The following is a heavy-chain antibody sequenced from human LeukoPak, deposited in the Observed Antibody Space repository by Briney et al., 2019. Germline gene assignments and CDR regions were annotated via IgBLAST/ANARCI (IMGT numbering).Heavy chain of an antibody. J-gene: IGHJ3*01. D-gene: IGHD3-3*01. Sequence: PGGSLRLSCEASGFFFSDYGMHWVRQVPGKGLEWVAVIWHDGSLKYYADSVKGRFTISRDNFKNTLSLQMNSLRAEDTAVYYCARVMSGYYVVLDVWGQGTMVTVSS. V-gene: IGHV3-33*01. CDR3: ARVMSGYYVVLDV. CDR1: GFFFSDYG. CDR2: IWHDGSLK.